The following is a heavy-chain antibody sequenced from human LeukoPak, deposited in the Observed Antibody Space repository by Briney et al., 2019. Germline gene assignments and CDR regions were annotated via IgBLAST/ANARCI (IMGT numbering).Heavy chain of an antibody. V-gene: IGHV4-34*01. CDR2: INHSGST. CDR1: GGSFSGYY. CDR3: ARGLGGWFDP. Sequence: SETLSLTCAVYGGSFSGYYWSWIRQPPGKGLEWIGEINHSGSTNYNPSLKSRVTISVDTSKNQLSLKLSSVTAADTAVYYCARGLGGWFDPWGQGTLVTVSS. J-gene: IGHJ5*02. D-gene: IGHD1-26*01.